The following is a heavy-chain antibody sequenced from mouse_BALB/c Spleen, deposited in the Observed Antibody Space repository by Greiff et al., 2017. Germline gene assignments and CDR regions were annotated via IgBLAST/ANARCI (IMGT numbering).Heavy chain of an antibody. Sequence: QVQLKESGPGLVAPSQSLSITCTVSGFSLSRYSVHWVRQPPGKGLEWLGMIWGGGSTDYNSALKSRLSISKDNSKSQVYLKMNSLQTDDTAMYYCARNPVLRLGAMDYWGQGTSVTVSS. V-gene: IGHV2-6-4*01. D-gene: IGHD1-2*01. CDR3: ARNPVLRLGAMDY. J-gene: IGHJ4*01. CDR1: GFSLSRYS. CDR2: IWGGGST.